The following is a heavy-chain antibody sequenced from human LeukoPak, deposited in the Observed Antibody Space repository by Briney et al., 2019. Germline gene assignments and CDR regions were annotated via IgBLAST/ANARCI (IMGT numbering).Heavy chain of an antibody. Sequence: GGSLRLSCAASGFTFSTYSMNWVRQAPGKGLEWVSSISSSSSYIYYADSVKGRFTISRDNAKNSLYLQMNSLRAEDTAVYYCARDTITMVRGITGMGYWGQGTLVTVSS. D-gene: IGHD3-10*01. CDR2: ISSSSSYI. CDR3: ARDTITMVRGITGMGY. CDR1: GFTFSTYS. V-gene: IGHV3-21*01. J-gene: IGHJ4*02.